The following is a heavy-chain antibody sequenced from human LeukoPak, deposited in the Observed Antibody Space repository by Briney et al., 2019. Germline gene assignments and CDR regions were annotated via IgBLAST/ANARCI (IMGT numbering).Heavy chain of an antibody. Sequence: PGGSLRLTCAASGFTFSSYAMSWVRQAPGKGLEWVSAISGSGGSTYYADSVKGRFTISRDNSKNTLYLQMNSLRAEDTAVYYCARDYDFWSGYSDDAFDIWGQGTMVTVPS. CDR1: GFTFSSYA. D-gene: IGHD3-3*01. CDR3: ARDYDFWSGYSDDAFDI. J-gene: IGHJ3*02. V-gene: IGHV3-23*01. CDR2: ISGSGGST.